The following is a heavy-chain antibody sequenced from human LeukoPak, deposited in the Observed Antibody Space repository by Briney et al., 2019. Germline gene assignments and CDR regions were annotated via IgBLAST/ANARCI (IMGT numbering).Heavy chain of an antibody. Sequence: GGSLRLSCAASGFTFSSSSMNWVRQAPGKGLEWVSSISSSSIYIHYADSVKGRFTISRDNSKNTLYLQMNSLRAEDTAVYYCAKEDTAMVMVDYWGQGTPVTVSS. CDR2: ISSSSIYI. CDR3: AKEDTAMVMVDY. CDR1: GFTFSSSS. D-gene: IGHD5-18*01. J-gene: IGHJ4*02. V-gene: IGHV3-21*01.